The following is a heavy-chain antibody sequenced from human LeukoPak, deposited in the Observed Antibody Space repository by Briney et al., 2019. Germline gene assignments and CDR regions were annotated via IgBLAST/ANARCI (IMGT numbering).Heavy chain of an antibody. Sequence: KTGGSLRLSCAASGFTFSSYSMNWVRQAPGKGLEWVSSISSSSSYIYYADSVKGRFTIPRDNAKNSLYLQMNSLRAEDTAVYYCARDRTMPSGFDPWGQGTLVTVSS. CDR1: GFTFSSYS. CDR2: ISSSSSYI. CDR3: ARDRTMPSGFDP. V-gene: IGHV3-21*01. D-gene: IGHD2-2*01. J-gene: IGHJ5*02.